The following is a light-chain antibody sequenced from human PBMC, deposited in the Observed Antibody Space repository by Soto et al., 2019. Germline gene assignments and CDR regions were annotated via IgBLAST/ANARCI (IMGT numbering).Light chain of an antibody. Sequence: QSALTQPRSVSGSPGQSVTISCTGTSGDVGYYNYVSWYQQHPGKAPKVMIYDVTERPSGVPDRFSGSKSGNTASLTISGLQDEDEADYYCCSYAGTPRYVLGTGTKLTVL. CDR1: SGDVGYYNY. V-gene: IGLV2-11*01. J-gene: IGLJ1*01. CDR2: DVT. CDR3: CSYAGTPRYV.